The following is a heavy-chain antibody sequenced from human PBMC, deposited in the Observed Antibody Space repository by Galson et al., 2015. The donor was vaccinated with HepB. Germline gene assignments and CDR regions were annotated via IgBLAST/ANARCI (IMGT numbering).Heavy chain of an antibody. CDR3: ARVVGLAEIGMSGWSPD. J-gene: IGHJ4*02. D-gene: IGHD6-13*01. CDR2: ISYDGSKK. V-gene: IGHV3-30*03. Sequence: SLRLSCAVSGIISNSYAMDWVRQAPGKGLEWVAFISYDGSKKHYADSVKGRFTISRDNSKNTLFLQMNNMTGEDTGVYYCARVVGLAEIGMSGWSPDWGQGTLVIVSS. CDR1: GIISNSYA.